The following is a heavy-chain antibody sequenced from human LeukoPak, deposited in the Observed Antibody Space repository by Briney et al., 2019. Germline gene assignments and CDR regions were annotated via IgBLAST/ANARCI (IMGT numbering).Heavy chain of an antibody. Sequence: PGGSLRLSCAASGFTFSSYAMSWVRQAPGKGLEWVSAISGSGSSTYYVDSVKGRFTISRDNSKSTLYLQMNNLRAEDTALYYCAKDRRRTTVTSFDYWGQGTLVTVSS. J-gene: IGHJ4*02. CDR3: AKDRRRTTVTSFDY. V-gene: IGHV3-23*01. CDR2: ISGSGSST. CDR1: GFTFSSYA. D-gene: IGHD4-17*01.